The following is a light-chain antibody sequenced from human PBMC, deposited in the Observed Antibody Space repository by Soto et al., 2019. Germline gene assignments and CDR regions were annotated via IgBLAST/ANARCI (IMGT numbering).Light chain of an antibody. CDR3: LLYLGSDIWV. Sequence: QTVVTQEPSFSVSPGGTVTLTCGLTSGSVSTSYYPSWYQQTPGQAPRTLIYSTDTRSSGVPDRFSGPILGNKAALTITGAQADDDSDYYCLLYLGSDIWVFGGGTKLTVL. CDR2: STD. J-gene: IGLJ3*02. CDR1: SGSVSTSYY. V-gene: IGLV8-61*01.